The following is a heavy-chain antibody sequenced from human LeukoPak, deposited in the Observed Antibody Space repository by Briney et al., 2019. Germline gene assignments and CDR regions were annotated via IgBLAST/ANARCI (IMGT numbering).Heavy chain of an antibody. V-gene: IGHV3-21*01. J-gene: IGHJ4*02. Sequence: PGVSLRLSCVASVFTFTTYTMNWVRQAPGKGLEWVSSITSSSSYIYYIDSVKGRFTISRDNAKNSLYLQMNSLRAEDTAVYYCARDSGHSYGFDYWGQGTLVTASS. D-gene: IGHD5-18*01. CDR3: ARDSGHSYGFDY. CDR2: ITSSSSYI. CDR1: VFTFTTYT.